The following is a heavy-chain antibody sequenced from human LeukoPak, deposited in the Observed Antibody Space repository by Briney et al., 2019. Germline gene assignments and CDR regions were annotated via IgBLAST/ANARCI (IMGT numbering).Heavy chain of an antibody. J-gene: IGHJ3*02. CDR3: ATVGPTVIVGANAFDI. CDR1: GYTLTELS. CDR2: FDPEDGET. Sequence: SVKVSCKVSGYTLTELSMHWVRQAPGKGLEWMGGFDPEDGETIYAQKFQGRVTMTEDTSTDTAYMELSSLRSEDTAVYYCATVGPTVIVGANAFDIWGQGTMVTVSS. V-gene: IGHV1-24*01. D-gene: IGHD1-26*01.